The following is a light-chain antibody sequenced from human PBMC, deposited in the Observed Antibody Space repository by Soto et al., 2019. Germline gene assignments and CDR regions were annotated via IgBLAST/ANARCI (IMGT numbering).Light chain of an antibody. CDR1: SSDVGGYNY. Sequence: QSALTQPASVSGSPGQSITISCTGTSSDVGGYNYVSWYQQHPGKAPKLMIYDVSNRPSGVSNRFSGSKSGNTASLTISGLQAEDEADYYCSSYTRSSTLYVFGRGTKLTVL. J-gene: IGLJ1*01. CDR2: DVS. V-gene: IGLV2-14*01. CDR3: SSYTRSSTLYV.